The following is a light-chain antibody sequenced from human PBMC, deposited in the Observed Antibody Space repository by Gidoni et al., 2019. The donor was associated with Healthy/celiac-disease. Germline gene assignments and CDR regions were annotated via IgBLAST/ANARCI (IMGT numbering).Light chain of an antibody. CDR1: SLRSYY. CDR3: NSRDSSGNLVV. V-gene: IGLV3-19*01. CDR2: GKN. Sequence: SSELTQDPAVSVALVQTVRITCQGDSLRSYYASWYQQKPGQPPVLVIYGKNNRPSGIPDRFSGSSSGNTASLTITGAQAEDEADYYCNSRDSSGNLVVFGGGTKLTVL. J-gene: IGLJ2*01.